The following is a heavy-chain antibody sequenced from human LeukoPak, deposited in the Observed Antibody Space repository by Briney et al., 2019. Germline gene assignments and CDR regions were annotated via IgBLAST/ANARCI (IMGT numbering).Heavy chain of an antibody. CDR3: AKDLSGSEGPFDY. Sequence: PGGSLRLSCAASGFTFSSYAMSWVRQAPGRGLEWVSAISGSGGSTYYADSVKGRFTISRDNSKNTLYLQMNSLRAEDTAVYYCAKDLSGSEGPFDYWGQGTLVTVSS. J-gene: IGHJ4*02. D-gene: IGHD6-19*01. CDR2: ISGSGGST. CDR1: GFTFSSYA. V-gene: IGHV3-23*01.